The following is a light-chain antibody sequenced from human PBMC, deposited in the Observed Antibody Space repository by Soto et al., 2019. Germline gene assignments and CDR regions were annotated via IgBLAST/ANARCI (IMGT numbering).Light chain of an antibody. V-gene: IGKV1-39*01. CDR1: QSISSY. CDR2: AAS. Sequence: DIQMTQSPSSLSASVGDRVTITCRASQSISSYLNWYQQKPGKAPKLLIYAASSLQSGVPSRFSGSGSGTDFTLTISSLQPEDFATYYCQQSYGGYTCGQGTKLEIK. CDR3: QQSYGGYT. J-gene: IGKJ2*01.